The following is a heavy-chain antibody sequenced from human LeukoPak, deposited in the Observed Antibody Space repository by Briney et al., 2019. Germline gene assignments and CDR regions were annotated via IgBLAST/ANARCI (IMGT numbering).Heavy chain of an antibody. CDR3: ATYSGNYQSAY. V-gene: IGHV1-2*02. J-gene: IGHJ4*02. CDR2: INPNSGGT. CDR1: GYTFTSYD. Sequence: ASVKVSCKASGYTFTSYDINWVRQAPGQGLEWMGWINPNSGGTNYAQKFQGRVTMTRDTSISTAYMELSWLKSDDTAVYYCATYSGNYQSAYWGQGTLVTVSS. D-gene: IGHD1-26*01.